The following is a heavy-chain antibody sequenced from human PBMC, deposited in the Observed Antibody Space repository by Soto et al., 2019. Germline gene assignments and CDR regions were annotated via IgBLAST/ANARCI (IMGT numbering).Heavy chain of an antibody. D-gene: IGHD1-1*01. CDR3: AREALRSLDLLYGVFDV. Sequence: QVQLVESGGGVVQPGESLRLSCVGSGFTFASFPIHWVRQAPGRGLEWLSLVSFDGTNTYSADSVRGRVSMSRDNSRDMSYLEIQHLRSDETGIYYCAREALRSLDLLYGVFDVWGPGTMVTVSS. CDR1: GFTFASFP. CDR2: VSFDGTNT. J-gene: IGHJ3*01. V-gene: IGHV3-30-3*01.